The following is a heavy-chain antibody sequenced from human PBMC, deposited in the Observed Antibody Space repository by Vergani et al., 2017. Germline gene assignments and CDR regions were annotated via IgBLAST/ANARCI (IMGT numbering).Heavy chain of an antibody. CDR2: IYYSGST. J-gene: IGHJ5*02. Sequence: QLQLQESGPGLVKASATLSLTCSVSGVSIRSRNYYWGWIRQPPGKGLEWIASIYYSGSTYYNPSLKSRVTISVDTSKNQFSLKLSSVTAADTAVYFCVIHSTVDWLVKVGWIDPGGQGILVTVSS. CDR1: GVSIRSRNYY. CDR3: VIHSTVDWLVKVGWIDP. V-gene: IGHV4-39*01. D-gene: IGHD2/OR15-2a*01.